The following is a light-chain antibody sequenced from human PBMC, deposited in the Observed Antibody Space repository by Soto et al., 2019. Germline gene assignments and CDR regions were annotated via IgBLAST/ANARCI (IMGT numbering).Light chain of an antibody. CDR2: EVS. CDR1: SNDVGAYNY. J-gene: IGLJ1*01. CDR3: TSYTSRRTYV. Sequence: QSVLTQPASVSGSPGQSITVSCTGTSNDVGAYNYVSWYQQHPGTAPKLMIYEVSNRPSGVSNRFSGSKSGNTASLTISGLQAEDEADYYCTSYTSRRTYVFGTGTRSPS. V-gene: IGLV2-14*01.